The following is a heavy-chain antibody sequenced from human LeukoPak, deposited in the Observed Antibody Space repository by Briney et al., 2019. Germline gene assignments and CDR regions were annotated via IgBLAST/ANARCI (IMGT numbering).Heavy chain of an antibody. Sequence: PGGSLRLSCAASGFTFSDYYMSWIRQAPGKGLEWVSYISSSGSTIYYADSVKGRFTISRDNAKNSLYLQMNSLRAEDTAVYYCARVGRESSSWFLTPFDPWGQGTLVTVSS. CDR2: ISSSGSTI. D-gene: IGHD6-13*01. V-gene: IGHV3-11*01. J-gene: IGHJ5*02. CDR3: ARVGRESSSWFLTPFDP. CDR1: GFTFSDYY.